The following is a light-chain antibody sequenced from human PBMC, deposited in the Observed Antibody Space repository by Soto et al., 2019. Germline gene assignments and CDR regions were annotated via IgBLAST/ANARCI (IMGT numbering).Light chain of an antibody. CDR1: QSISSW. CDR3: QQYSIYPFT. CDR2: KAS. V-gene: IGKV1-5*03. Sequence: DIQMTQSPSTLSASVGDRVTITCRASQSISSWLAWYQQKPGKAPKLLIYKASSLESGGPSRFSGSGSGTEFTITISSLQPDDFATYYCQQYSIYPFTFGQGSKLEIK. J-gene: IGKJ2*01.